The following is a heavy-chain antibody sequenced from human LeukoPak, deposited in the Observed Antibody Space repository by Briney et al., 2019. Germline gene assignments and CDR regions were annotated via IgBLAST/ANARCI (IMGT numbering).Heavy chain of an antibody. CDR2: ISYDGSNK. Sequence: AGGSLRVSCAAPGFTFSSYGMHWVREAPGKGLGWVAVISYDGSNKYYADSVKGRFTISRDNSKNTLYLQMNSLRAEDTAVYYCANLYGDTAMVSPRYYYGMDVWGQGTTVTVSS. J-gene: IGHJ6*02. V-gene: IGHV3-30*18. D-gene: IGHD5-18*01. CDR1: GFTFSSYG. CDR3: ANLYGDTAMVSPRYYYGMDV.